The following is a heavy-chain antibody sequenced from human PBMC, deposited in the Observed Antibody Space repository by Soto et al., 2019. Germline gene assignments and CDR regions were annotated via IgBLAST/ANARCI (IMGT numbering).Heavy chain of an antibody. V-gene: IGHV3-30-3*01. D-gene: IGHD3-10*01. Sequence: QVQLVESGGGVVQPGRSLRLSCAASGFTFSSYAMHWVRQAPGKGLEWVAVISYDGSNKYYADSVKGRFTISRDNSKNTLYLQMNSLRAEDMAVYYCARNPGATDAFDIGGQGRMVTVSS. J-gene: IGHJ3*02. CDR3: ARNPGATDAFDI. CDR1: GFTFSSYA. CDR2: ISYDGSNK.